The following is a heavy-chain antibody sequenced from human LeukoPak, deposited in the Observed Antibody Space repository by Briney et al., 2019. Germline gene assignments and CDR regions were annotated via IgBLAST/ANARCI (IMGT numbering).Heavy chain of an antibody. CDR2: INAGNGNT. CDR3: AREVVALDAFDI. Sequence: RASVKVSCKASGYTFTSYAVHWVRQAPGQRLEWMGWINAGNGNTKYSQKFQGRVTITRDTSASTAYMELSSLRSEDTAVYYCAREVVALDAFDIWGQGTMVTVSS. D-gene: IGHD3-22*01. CDR1: GYTFTSYA. J-gene: IGHJ3*02. V-gene: IGHV1-3*01.